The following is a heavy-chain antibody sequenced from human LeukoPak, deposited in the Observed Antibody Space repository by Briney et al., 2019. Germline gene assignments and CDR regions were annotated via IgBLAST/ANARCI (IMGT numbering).Heavy chain of an antibody. D-gene: IGHD3-3*01. J-gene: IGHJ5*02. Sequence: SSETLSLTCAVYGGSFSGYYWSWIRQPPGKGLEWIGEINHSGSTNYNPSLKSRVTISVDTSKNQFSLKLSSVTAADTAVYYCARDRLYDFWSGYPENWFDPWGQGTLVTVSS. CDR2: INHSGST. CDR3: ARDRLYDFWSGYPENWFDP. CDR1: GGSFSGYY. V-gene: IGHV4-34*01.